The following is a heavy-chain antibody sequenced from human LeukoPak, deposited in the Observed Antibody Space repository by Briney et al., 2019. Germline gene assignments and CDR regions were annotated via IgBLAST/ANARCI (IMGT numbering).Heavy chain of an antibody. J-gene: IGHJ3*02. CDR3: ARAGLQFHAFDI. Sequence: GGSLRLSCAASGFTFSSYWMHCVRHAPGKGLVWVSRINSDGSSTSYADSVKGRFTISRDNAKNTLYLQMNSLRAEDTAVYYCARAGLQFHAFDIWGQGTMITVSS. V-gene: IGHV3-74*01. CDR2: INSDGSST. D-gene: IGHD5-24*01. CDR1: GFTFSSYW.